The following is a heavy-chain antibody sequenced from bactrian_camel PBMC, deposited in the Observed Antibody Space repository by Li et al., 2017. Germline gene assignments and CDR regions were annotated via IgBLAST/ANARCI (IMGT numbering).Heavy chain of an antibody. CDR2: IDTSGHRT. J-gene: IGHJ4*01. V-gene: IGHV3S63*01. D-gene: IGHD6*01. CDR1: GYYEGLHC. Sequence: HVQLVESGGGSVQAGGSLRLSCVASGYYEGLHCMAWFRQGLGNKREGVAMIDTSGHRTYYADSVNGRFTVSQDNAKNTVHLQMNSLKPEDSSMYYCAADIQGPRCSSTWPARPRYWGQGTQVTVS. CDR3: AADIQGPRCSSTWPARPRY.